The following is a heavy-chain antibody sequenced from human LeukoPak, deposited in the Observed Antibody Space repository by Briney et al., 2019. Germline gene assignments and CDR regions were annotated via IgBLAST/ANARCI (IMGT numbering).Heavy chain of an antibody. D-gene: IGHD3-22*01. V-gene: IGHV3-21*01. Sequence: PGGSLRLSCAASGFTFSSYSMNWVRQAPGKGPEWVSSISSSSSYIYYADSVKGRFTISRDNAKNSLYLQMNSLRAEDTAVYYCARCRGGYYDSSGYYYDPVLDDYWGQGTLVTVSS. CDR3: ARCRGGYYDSSGYYYDPVLDDY. J-gene: IGHJ4*02. CDR1: GFTFSSYS. CDR2: ISSSSSYI.